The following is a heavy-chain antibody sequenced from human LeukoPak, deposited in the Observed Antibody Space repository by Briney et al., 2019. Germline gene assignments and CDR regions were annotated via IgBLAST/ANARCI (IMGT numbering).Heavy chain of an antibody. V-gene: IGHV3-7*03. Sequence: GGSLRLSCAASGFTFSSFSMNWVRQAPGKGLEWVANIKQDGSEKYYVDSVKGRFTISRDNAKNSLYLQMNSLRAEDTAVYYCAKVRSDYWGQGTLVTVSS. CDR2: IKQDGSEK. J-gene: IGHJ4*02. CDR1: GFTFSSFS. CDR3: AKVRSDY. D-gene: IGHD3-16*02.